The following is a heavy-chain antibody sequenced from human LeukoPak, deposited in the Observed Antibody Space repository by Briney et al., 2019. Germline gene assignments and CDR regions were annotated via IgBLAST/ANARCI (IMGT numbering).Heavy chain of an antibody. CDR2: INSDGSST. Sequence: GGSLRLSCAASGFTLSSYWMHWVRQAPGKGLVWVSRINSDGSSTGYADSVKGRFTISRDNAKNTLYLQMNSLGAEDTAVYYCARETLINVDAFDIWGQGTMVTVSP. J-gene: IGHJ3*02. CDR1: GFTLSSYW. D-gene: IGHD3-16*01. CDR3: ARETLINVDAFDI. V-gene: IGHV3-74*01.